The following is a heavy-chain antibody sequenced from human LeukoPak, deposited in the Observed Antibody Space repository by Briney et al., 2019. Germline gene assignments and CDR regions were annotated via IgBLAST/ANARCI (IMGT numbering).Heavy chain of an antibody. CDR1: GLTFNNYA. CDR2: ISATGIRT. D-gene: IGHD2-21*02. CDR3: LLTCCGVDCYRVWDY. V-gene: IGHV3-23*01. Sequence: PGGSLRLSCAASGLTFNNYAMSWVRQAPGKGLQWVSAISATGIRTYYADSVKGRFTISRDNSKNTLYLQMNSLRAEDTAVYYCLLTCCGVDCYRVWDYWGQGTLVTVSS. J-gene: IGHJ4*02.